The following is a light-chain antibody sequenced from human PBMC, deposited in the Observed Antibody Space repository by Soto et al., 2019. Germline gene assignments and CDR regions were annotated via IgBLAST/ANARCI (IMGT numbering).Light chain of an antibody. J-gene: IGLJ1*01. CDR3: SSYTRTNSYV. Sequence: QSVLTQPASVSGSPGQSITISCTGTGSDVGGYNYVSWYQHHPGKAPKLMIYEVADRPSGVSSRFSGSKSGNTASLTISGLQAEDEADYYCSSYTRTNSYVFGTGTKVTV. CDR2: EVA. CDR1: GSDVGGYNY. V-gene: IGLV2-14*01.